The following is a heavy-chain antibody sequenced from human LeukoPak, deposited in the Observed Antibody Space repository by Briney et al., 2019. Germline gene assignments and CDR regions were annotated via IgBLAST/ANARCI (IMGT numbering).Heavy chain of an antibody. CDR3: ARTSGSYFYYYGMDV. CDR1: GGSISSYY. CDR2: IYYSGST. J-gene: IGHJ6*02. D-gene: IGHD1-26*01. Sequence: SETLSLTCTVSGGSISSYYWSWIRQPPGKGLEWIGYIYYSGSTNYNPSLKSRVTISVDTSKNQFSLKLSSVTAADTAVYYCARTSGSYFYYYGMDVWGQGTAVTVSS. V-gene: IGHV4-59*01.